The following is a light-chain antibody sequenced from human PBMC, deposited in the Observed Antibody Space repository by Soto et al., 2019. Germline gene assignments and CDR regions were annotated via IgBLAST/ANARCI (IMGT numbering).Light chain of an antibody. CDR3: NSYAGSNNVI. Sequence: QSALTQPPSASGSPGQSVTISCTGTSSDVGGYNYVSWYQQHPGKAPKLMIYEVSKRPSGVPDRFSGFKSGNTASLPVSGLQAEDAADYYCNSYAGSNNVIFGGGTQLTVL. J-gene: IGLJ2*01. CDR1: SSDVGGYNY. V-gene: IGLV2-8*01. CDR2: EVS.